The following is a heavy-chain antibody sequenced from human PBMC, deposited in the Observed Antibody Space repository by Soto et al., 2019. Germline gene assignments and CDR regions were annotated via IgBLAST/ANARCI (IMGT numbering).Heavy chain of an antibody. CDR1: GFTFSSYE. CDR2: ISSSGDNI. CDR3: ASGYVDKGPRGDMDV. D-gene: IGHD5-12*01. Sequence: EVQLVESGGDLVQPGGSLRLSCEASGFTFSSYEIHWVRQAPGKGPEWISYISSSGDNIYYSESVEGRFTTSRDNAKNSLFLQMNSLRAGDTAVYHCASGYVDKGPRGDMDVWGQGTTVTVSS. V-gene: IGHV3-48*03. J-gene: IGHJ6*02.